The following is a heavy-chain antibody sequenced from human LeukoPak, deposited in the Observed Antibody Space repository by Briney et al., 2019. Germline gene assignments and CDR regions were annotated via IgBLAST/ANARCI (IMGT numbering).Heavy chain of an antibody. CDR1: GFTFSGYD. CDR3: ARDVAAAGKYYFDY. D-gene: IGHD6-13*01. Sequence: GGSLRLSCVASGFTFSGYDMHWVRQAPGKGLEWVAQISYHGSNKDYPDSLKGRLTISRDNAKNSLYLQMNSLRAEDTAVYYCARDVAAAGKYYFDYWGQGTLVTVSS. J-gene: IGHJ4*02. CDR2: ISYHGSNK. V-gene: IGHV3-30-3*01.